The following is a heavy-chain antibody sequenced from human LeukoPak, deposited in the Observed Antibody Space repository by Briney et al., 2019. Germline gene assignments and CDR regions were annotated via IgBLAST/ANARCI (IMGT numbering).Heavy chain of an antibody. V-gene: IGHV4-39*07. Sequence: SDTLSLTCTVSGRFISSSSYYWGWIRQPPGKGLERSGSIYYSGSTYYNPSLKSRVTISVDTSKNQFSLKLSSVTAADTAVYYCARDGYSGSDALWGQGTLVTVSS. J-gene: IGHJ4*02. CDR3: ARDGYSGSDAL. D-gene: IGHD5-12*01. CDR1: GRFISSSSYY. CDR2: IYYSGST.